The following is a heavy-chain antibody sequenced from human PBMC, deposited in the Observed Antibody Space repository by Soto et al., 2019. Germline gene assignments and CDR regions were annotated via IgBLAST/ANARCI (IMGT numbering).Heavy chain of an antibody. CDR1: GFTFSSYSMN. CDR2: IYYSGYT. Sequence: PGGSLRLSCAASGFTFSSYSMNWVRQAPGKGLEWIGSIYYSGYTYYNPSLKSRVTISVDTSKNQFSLKLSSVTAADTAVYYCARHNGPLYVGYYYDMDVWGQGTTVTVSS. V-gene: IGHV4-39*01. J-gene: IGHJ6*02. D-gene: IGHD3-16*01. CDR3: ARHNGPLYVGYYYDMDV.